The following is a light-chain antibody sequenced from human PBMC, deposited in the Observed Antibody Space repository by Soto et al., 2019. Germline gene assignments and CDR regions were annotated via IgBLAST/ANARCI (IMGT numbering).Light chain of an antibody. V-gene: IGKV3-15*01. J-gene: IGKJ1*01. CDR2: GAS. CDR3: QQYNNWPRWT. Sequence: ENVLTQSPGTLSLSPWERATLSCRASQSVSSYIAWYQQKPGQAPRLLIYGASSRATGIPARFSGSGSGTEFTLTISSLQSEDFAVYYCQQYNNWPRWTFGQGTRWIS. CDR1: QSVSSY.